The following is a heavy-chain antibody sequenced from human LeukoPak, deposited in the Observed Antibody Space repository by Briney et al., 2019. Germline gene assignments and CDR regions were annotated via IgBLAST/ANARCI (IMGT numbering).Heavy chain of an antibody. V-gene: IGHV4-34*01. CDR2: INHSGST. CDR3: ASFSGGWSEGRFDY. J-gene: IGHJ4*02. CDR1: GGSFSGYY. Sequence: SETLSLTCAVYGGSFSGYYWSWIRQPPGKGLEWIGEINHSGSTNYNPSLKSRVTMSVDASKNQFSLKLSSVTAADTAVYYCASFSGGWSEGRFDYWGQGTLVTVSS. D-gene: IGHD6-19*01.